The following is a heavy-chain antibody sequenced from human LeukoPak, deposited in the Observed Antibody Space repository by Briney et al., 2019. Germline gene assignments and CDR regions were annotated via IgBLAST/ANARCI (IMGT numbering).Heavy chain of an antibody. J-gene: IGHJ4*02. Sequence: GGSLRLSCAASGFTFSTYTMYWVRHPPGKRLEWVSIIGNNGGGIHYSDSVKGRFTISRDNFKNALYLQMNSLRVEDTAVYYCAIDPNWGTHSWGQGVLVTVSS. CDR2: IGNNGGGI. CDR3: AIDPNWGTHS. CDR1: GFTFSTYT. D-gene: IGHD7-27*01. V-gene: IGHV3-23*01.